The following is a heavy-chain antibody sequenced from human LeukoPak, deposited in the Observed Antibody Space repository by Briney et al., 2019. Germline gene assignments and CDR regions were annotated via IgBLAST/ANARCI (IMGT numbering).Heavy chain of an antibody. CDR3: AHLGYDDSPTDDAFDI. V-gene: IGHV2-5*02. Sequence: SGPTLVNPTQTLTLTCSFSGFSLSTPGVGVGWIRQPPGKALEWLALIYWDDDKLYSPSLRSRLTITKDTSKNQVVLTMTKMAPVDTATYFCAHLGYDDSPTDDAFDIWGQGTMVTVSS. CDR1: GFSLSTPGVG. CDR2: IYWDDDK. J-gene: IGHJ3*02. D-gene: IGHD5-12*01.